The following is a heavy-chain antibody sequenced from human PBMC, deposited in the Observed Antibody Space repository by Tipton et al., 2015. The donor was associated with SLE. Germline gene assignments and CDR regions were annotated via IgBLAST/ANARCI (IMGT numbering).Heavy chain of an antibody. J-gene: IGHJ3*01. CDR3: ACHRNRNRRGALDD. V-gene: IGHV4-59*07. Sequence: TLSLTCSVYGGSMGTYYWSWIRQSPERGLEWIGHIFYYGTTNYNPSLASPVTMSVDTSINQILLRVSSVTAADTAICYCACHRNRNRRGALDDLGPGTMVAVAS. CDR2: IFYYGTT. CDR1: GGSMGTYY. D-gene: IGHD1-14*01.